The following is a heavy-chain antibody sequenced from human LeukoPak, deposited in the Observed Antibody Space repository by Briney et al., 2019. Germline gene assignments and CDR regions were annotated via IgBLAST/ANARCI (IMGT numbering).Heavy chain of an antibody. CDR3: ARTSSWYGVCDY. Sequence: PGGSLRLSCAASGFTFSSYAMSWVRQAPGKGLEWVSAISGSGGSTYYADSVKGRFTISRDNARNSLYLQMNSLRAEDTAVYYCARTSSWYGVCDYWGQGTLVTVSS. D-gene: IGHD6-13*01. CDR1: GFTFSSYA. J-gene: IGHJ4*02. CDR2: ISGSGGST. V-gene: IGHV3-23*01.